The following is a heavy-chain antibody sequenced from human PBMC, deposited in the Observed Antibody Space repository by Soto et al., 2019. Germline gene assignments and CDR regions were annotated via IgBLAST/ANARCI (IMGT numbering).Heavy chain of an antibody. Sequence: VGSLRLSCAASVFTFSSYAMSWVRQSPGKWLEWVSAISGSGGSTYYADSVKGRFTISRDNSKNTLYLQMNSLRAEDTAVYYCANGPSRGGYCSSTRCPGLDYWGQGTWVTVSS. J-gene: IGHJ4*02. CDR2: ISGSGGST. CDR3: ANGPSRGGYCSSTRCPGLDY. D-gene: IGHD2-2*01. V-gene: IGHV3-23*01. CDR1: VFTFSSYA.